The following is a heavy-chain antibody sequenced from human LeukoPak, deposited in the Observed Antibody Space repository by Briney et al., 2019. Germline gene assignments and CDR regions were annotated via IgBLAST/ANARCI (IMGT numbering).Heavy chain of an antibody. J-gene: IGHJ5*02. CDR2: TSYDGSNQ. V-gene: IGHV3-30-3*01. Sequence: GGSLRLSCAASGFTFSSYAMSWVRQAPGKGLEWVAVTSYDGSNQYYADSVKGRFTISRDNSKNTLYLQINSLRPDDTAVYYCARGAYCSGGSCYRNWFDPWGQGTLVTVSS. D-gene: IGHD2-15*01. CDR1: GFTFSSYA. CDR3: ARGAYCSGGSCYRNWFDP.